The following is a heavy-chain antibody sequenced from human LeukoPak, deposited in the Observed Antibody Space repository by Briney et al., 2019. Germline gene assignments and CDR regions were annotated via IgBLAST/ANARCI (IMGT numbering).Heavy chain of an antibody. J-gene: IGHJ4*02. V-gene: IGHV1-8*01. CDR3: ARDSTWMVPAATTPGFDY. D-gene: IGHD2-2*01. CDR1: GYPFTSYD. CDR2: MNPNSGNT. Sequence: GASVKVSCKASGYPFTSYDINWVRQATGQGLEWMGWMNPNSGNTGYAQKFQGRVTMTRNTSISTAYMELSSLRSEDTAVYYCARDSTWMVPAATTPGFDYWGQGTLVTVSS.